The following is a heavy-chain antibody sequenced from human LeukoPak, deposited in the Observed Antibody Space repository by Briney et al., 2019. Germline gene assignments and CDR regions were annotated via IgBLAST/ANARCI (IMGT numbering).Heavy chain of an antibody. Sequence: PSETLSLTCTVSGGSISSYYWSWIRLPPGKGLEWIGHIYYSGSINYNPSLKSRVTISVDTSKNQFSLKLSSVTAADTALYYCAREGTSGTNLHWLDPWGQGTLVTVSS. J-gene: IGHJ5*02. CDR2: IYYSGSI. D-gene: IGHD1-1*01. CDR1: GGSISSYY. CDR3: AREGTSGTNLHWLDP. V-gene: IGHV4-59*01.